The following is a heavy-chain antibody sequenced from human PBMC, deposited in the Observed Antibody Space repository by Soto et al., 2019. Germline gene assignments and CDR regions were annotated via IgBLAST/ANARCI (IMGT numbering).Heavy chain of an antibody. CDR1: EFTFNTYW. V-gene: IGHV3-7*05. Sequence: EVQLVESGGGLVQPGGSLRLSCLASEFTFNTYWMNWVRQAPGRGLELVANIKDDGSEKNYGYSVKGRFNISRDNAKNALYLQMNSLRGEDTAVYFCARDWGTPGRGSAVGYYYHYGMDVWGQGTTVTVSS. CDR2: IKDDGSEK. CDR3: ARDWGTPGRGSAVGYYYHYGMDV. D-gene: IGHD6-19*01. J-gene: IGHJ6*02.